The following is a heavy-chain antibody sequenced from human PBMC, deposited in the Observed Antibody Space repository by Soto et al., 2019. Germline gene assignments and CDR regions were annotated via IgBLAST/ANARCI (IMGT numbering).Heavy chain of an antibody. CDR2: IIPIFGTA. CDR3: ARTARGGSIAAASFY. V-gene: IGHV1-69*13. D-gene: IGHD6-13*01. J-gene: IGHJ4*02. Sequence: ASVKVSCKASGGTFISYAISWVRQAPGQGLEWMGGIIPIFGTANYAQKFQGRVTITADESTSTAYMELSSLRSEDTAVYYCARTARGGSIAAASFYWGQGTLVTVSS. CDR1: GGTFISYA.